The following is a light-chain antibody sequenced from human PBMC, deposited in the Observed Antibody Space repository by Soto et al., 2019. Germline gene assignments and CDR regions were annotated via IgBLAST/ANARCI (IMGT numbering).Light chain of an antibody. Sequence: DLQMTQSPSSLSASVGDRVTITCQASQDISNYLNWYQQKPGKAPKLLIYDASNLETGVPSRFSGSGSGTDFTFTISSLQPEDIATYYCQQYDNLPPSGYTFGQGTKLEIK. CDR3: QQYDNLPPSGYT. CDR1: QDISNY. CDR2: DAS. V-gene: IGKV1-33*01. J-gene: IGKJ2*01.